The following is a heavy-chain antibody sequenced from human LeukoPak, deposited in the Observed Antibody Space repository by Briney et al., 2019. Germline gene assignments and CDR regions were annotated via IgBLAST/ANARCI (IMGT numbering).Heavy chain of an antibody. CDR2: IYYTGNT. Sequence: SETLSLTCSVSGDSIIGYYWGWIRQPPGKGLEWIGNIYYTGNTYYSSSLKSRVTISLDTSKNQFSLKVISMTAADTAAYYCTKSDGYGLIRICGRGTMVTVSS. CDR1: GDSIIGYY. D-gene: IGHD3-10*01. V-gene: IGHV4-39*07. CDR3: TKSDGYGLIRI. J-gene: IGHJ3*02.